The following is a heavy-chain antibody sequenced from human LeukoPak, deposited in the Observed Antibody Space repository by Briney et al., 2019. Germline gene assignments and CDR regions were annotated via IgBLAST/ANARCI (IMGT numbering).Heavy chain of an antibody. J-gene: IGHJ4*02. CDR1: GFTVSSNY. D-gene: IGHD3-22*01. V-gene: IGHV3-53*01. CDR2: IYSGGST. CDR3: ARDGYYYDSSGLDY. Sequence: PGGSLRLSCAASGFTVSSNYMSWVRQAPGKGLEWVSVIYSGGSTYYADSVKGRFTISRDNAKNSLYLQMNSLRAEDTAVYYCARDGYYYDSSGLDYWGQGTLVTVSS.